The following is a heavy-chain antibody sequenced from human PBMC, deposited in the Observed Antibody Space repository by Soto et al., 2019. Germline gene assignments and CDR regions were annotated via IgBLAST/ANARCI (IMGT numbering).Heavy chain of an antibody. J-gene: IGHJ4*02. CDR2: ISGSGGST. CDR1: GFTFSSYA. CDR3: ARDGSGYCSGGSCYYFDY. Sequence: GGSLGLSCAASGFTFSSYAMSWVRQDPGKGLEWVSAISGSGGSTYYADSVKGRFTISRDNSKNTLYLQMNSLRAEDTAVYYCARDGSGYCSGGSCYYFDYWGQGTLVTVSS. D-gene: IGHD2-15*01. V-gene: IGHV3-23*01.